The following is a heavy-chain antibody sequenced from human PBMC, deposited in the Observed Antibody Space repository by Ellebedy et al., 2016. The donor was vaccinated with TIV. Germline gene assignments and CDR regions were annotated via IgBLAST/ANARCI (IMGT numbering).Heavy chain of an antibody. CDR1: GDSISGSSYY. V-gene: IGHV4-39*07. CDR2: IRDGGKT. CDR3: ARGHYGSGTYFAPGE. D-gene: IGHD3-10*01. J-gene: IGHJ4*02. Sequence: MPSETLSLTCTVSGDSISGSSYYWAWIRQPPGKGLEWIGGIRDGGKTFYNPSLKSRVTISVDTSKNQFSLNLRSVTAADTAVYYCARGHYGSGTYFAPGEWGQGALVTVSS.